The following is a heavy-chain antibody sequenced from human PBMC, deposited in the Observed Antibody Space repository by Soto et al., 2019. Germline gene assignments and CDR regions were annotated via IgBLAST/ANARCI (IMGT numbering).Heavy chain of an antibody. D-gene: IGHD1-26*01. CDR2: IYYSGSA. CDR1: GASISSYY. J-gene: IGHJ6*02. Sequence: PSETLSLTCTVSGASISSYYVSLLRQTPGKGLQYIGYIYYSGSANYNPSLKSRVTISDDTSTNQIFLTLTSVTAADTAVYYCARGWWEWEGYVMDVRGQGTTVTVSS. CDR3: ARGWWEWEGYVMDV. V-gene: IGHV4-59*08.